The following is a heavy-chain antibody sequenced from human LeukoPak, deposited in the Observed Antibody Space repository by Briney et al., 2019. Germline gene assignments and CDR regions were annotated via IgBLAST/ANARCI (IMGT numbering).Heavy chain of an antibody. V-gene: IGHV4-34*01. J-gene: IGHJ6*03. Sequence: SETLSLTCAVYGGSFSGYYWSWIRQPPGKGLEWIGEINHSGSTNYNPSLKSRVTISVDTSKNQFSLKLSSVTAADTAVYYCARVGRDYYYYYYMDVWGKGTTVTVSS. CDR2: INHSGST. CDR3: ARVGRDYYYYYYMDV. D-gene: IGHD1-1*01. CDR1: GGSFSGYY.